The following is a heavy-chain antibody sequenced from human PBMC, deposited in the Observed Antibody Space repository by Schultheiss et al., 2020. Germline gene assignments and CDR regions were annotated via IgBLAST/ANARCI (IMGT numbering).Heavy chain of an antibody. V-gene: IGHV4-39*07. D-gene: IGHD2-2*01. CDR3: ARDERGYCSSTSCSNWFDP. CDR1: GGSISSSSYY. J-gene: IGHJ5*02. Sequence: SQTLSLTCTVSGGSISSSSYYWSWIRQPPGKGLEWIGEINHSGSTNYNPSLKSRVTISVDTSKNQFSLKLSSVTAADTAVYYCARDERGYCSSTSCSNWFDPWGQGTLVTVSS. CDR2: INHSGST.